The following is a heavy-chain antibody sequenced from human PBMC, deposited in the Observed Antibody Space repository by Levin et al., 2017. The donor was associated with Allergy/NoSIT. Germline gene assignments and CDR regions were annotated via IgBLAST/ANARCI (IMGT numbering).Heavy chain of an antibody. V-gene: IGHV1-3*01. D-gene: IGHD2-15*01. Sequence: ASVKVSCKASGYTFVNYFIHWMRRAPGQRLEWMGWINAGNGNTKYSQNFQGRVTITRDTSASTAYMELSSLRSEDTAVYYCARAVYCSGGGCFNEVDPWGQGTLVTVSS. CDR1: GYTFVNYF. CDR2: INAGNGNT. J-gene: IGHJ5*02. CDR3: ARAVYCSGGGCFNEVDP.